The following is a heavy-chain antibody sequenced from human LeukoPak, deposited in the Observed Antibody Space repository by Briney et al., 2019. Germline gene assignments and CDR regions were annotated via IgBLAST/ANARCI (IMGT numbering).Heavy chain of an antibody. Sequence: PSETLSLTCAVYGGSFSGYYWSWIRQPPGKGLEWIGEINHSGSTNYNPSLKSRVTISVDTSKNQFSLKLSSVTAADTAVYYCARLNPTRLNPPNYYDSSGKVDYWGQGTLVTVSS. CDR2: INHSGST. D-gene: IGHD3-22*01. V-gene: IGHV4-34*01. J-gene: IGHJ4*02. CDR3: ARLNPTRLNPPNYYDSSGKVDY. CDR1: GGSFSGYY.